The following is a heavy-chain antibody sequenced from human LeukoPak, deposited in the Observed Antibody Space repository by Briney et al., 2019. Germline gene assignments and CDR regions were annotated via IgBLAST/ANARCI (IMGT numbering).Heavy chain of an antibody. CDR3: ARGADRAVAADY. CDR1: GFTFSSYW. CDR2: IKQDGSEK. J-gene: IGHJ4*02. D-gene: IGHD6-13*01. Sequence: GGSLRLSCAASGFTFSSYWMNWVRQAPGKGLEWVANIKQDGSEKYYVDYVKGRFTISRDNAKNSLYLQMNSLRAEDTAVYYCARGADRAVAADYWGQGTLVTVSS. V-gene: IGHV3-7*01.